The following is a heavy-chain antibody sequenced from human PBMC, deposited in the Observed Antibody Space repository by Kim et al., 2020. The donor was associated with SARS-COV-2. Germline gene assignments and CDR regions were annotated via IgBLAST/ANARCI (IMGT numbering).Heavy chain of an antibody. CDR2: INTNTGNP. Sequence: ASVKVSCKASGYTFTSYAMNWVRQAPGQGLEWMGWINTNTGNPTYAQGFTGRFVFSLDTSVSTAYLQISSLKAEDTAVYYCARLPSPYYYYGPTLTYFDYWGQGTLVTVSS. V-gene: IGHV7-4-1*02. CDR1: GYTFTSYA. J-gene: IGHJ4*02. CDR3: ARLPSPYYYYGPTLTYFDY. D-gene: IGHD3-10*01.